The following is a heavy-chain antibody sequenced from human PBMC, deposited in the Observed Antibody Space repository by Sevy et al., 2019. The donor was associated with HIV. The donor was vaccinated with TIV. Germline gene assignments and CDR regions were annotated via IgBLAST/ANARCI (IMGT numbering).Heavy chain of an antibody. CDR2: IYYSGST. CDR1: GGSISSGGYY. J-gene: IGHJ4*02. V-gene: IGHV4-31*03. Sequence: SETLSLTCTVSGGSISSGGYYWSWIRQHPGKGLERIGYIYYSGSTYYNPSLKSRVTISVDTSKNQFSLKLSSVTAADTAVYYCARGGHYYGSGSYYTALDYWGQGTLVTVSS. CDR3: ARGGHYYGSGSYYTALDY. D-gene: IGHD3-10*01.